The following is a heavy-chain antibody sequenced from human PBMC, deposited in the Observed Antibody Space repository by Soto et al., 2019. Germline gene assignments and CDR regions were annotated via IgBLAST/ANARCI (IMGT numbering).Heavy chain of an antibody. J-gene: IGHJ4*02. D-gene: IGHD3-10*01. CDR3: ARDRDYYGSGSYLGY. V-gene: IGHV4-59*01. CDR2: IYYSGST. Sequence: PSETLSLTCTVSGGSISSYYWSWIRQPPGKGLEWIGYIYYSGSTNYNPSLKSRVTISVDTSKNQFSLKLSPVTAADTAVYYCARDRDYYGSGSYLGYWGQGTLVTVSS. CDR1: GGSISSYY.